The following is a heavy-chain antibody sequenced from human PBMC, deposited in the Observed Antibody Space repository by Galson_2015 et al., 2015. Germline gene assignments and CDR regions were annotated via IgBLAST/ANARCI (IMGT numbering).Heavy chain of an antibody. CDR1: GYTFKGYG. J-gene: IGHJ4*02. CDR2: ISTYDGNA. Sequence: SVKVSCKASGYTFKGYGISWVRQAPGQGLEWMGWISTYDGNADYAQEFQGRVTMTIDTSTSTAYMELRSLRSDDTAVYYCARETTVTTGGDYWGQGTLVPVS. V-gene: IGHV1-18*01. CDR3: ARETTVTTGGDY. D-gene: IGHD4-17*01.